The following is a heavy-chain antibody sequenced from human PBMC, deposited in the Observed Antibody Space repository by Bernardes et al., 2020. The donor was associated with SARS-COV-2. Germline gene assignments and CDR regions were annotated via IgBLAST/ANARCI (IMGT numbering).Heavy chain of an antibody. V-gene: IGHV3-9*01. D-gene: IGHD3-22*01. CDR2: ISWNSGSI. CDR1: GFTFDDYA. J-gene: IGHJ4*02. Sequence: GGSLRLSCAASGFTFDDYAMHWVRQAPGKGLEWVSGISWNSGSIGYADSVKGRFTISRDNAKNSLYLQMNSLRAEDTALYYCVTSDSSGYYLYDYWGQGTLVTVSS. CDR3: VTSDSSGYYLYDY.